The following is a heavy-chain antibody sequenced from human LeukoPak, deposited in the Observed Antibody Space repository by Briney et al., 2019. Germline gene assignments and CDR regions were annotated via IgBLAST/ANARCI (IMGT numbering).Heavy chain of an antibody. J-gene: IGHJ4*02. V-gene: IGHV3-48*03. Sequence: GGSQRHCRAASGFIFSSYEVNWVRQAPGKGLEWVSYISSRGGAIYYADSLKGRFTISRDNAKNSLYLQMNSLRAEDTAVYYCAREPRGDPSFDYWGQGTLVTVSS. CDR2: ISSRGGAI. CDR3: AREPRGDPSFDY. D-gene: IGHD3-16*01. CDR1: GFIFSSYE.